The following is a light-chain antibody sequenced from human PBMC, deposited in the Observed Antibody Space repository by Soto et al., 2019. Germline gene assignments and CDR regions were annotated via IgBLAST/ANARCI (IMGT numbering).Light chain of an antibody. Sequence: EIVLTQSPGTLSLSPGERATLSCRASQSVSSNYLAWYRQKPGQAPRLLIYGASRRATGIPDRFSGSGSGTDFSRTISKLEPEDFAVYYCQQYGTSPGTFGQGTNVEIK. CDR1: QSVSSNY. CDR2: GAS. J-gene: IGKJ1*01. V-gene: IGKV3-20*01. CDR3: QQYGTSPGT.